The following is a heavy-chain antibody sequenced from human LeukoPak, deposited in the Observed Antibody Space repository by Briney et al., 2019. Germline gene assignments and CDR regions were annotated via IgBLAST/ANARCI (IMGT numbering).Heavy chain of an antibody. Sequence: PGGSLRLSCAASGFTFSSYSMNWVRQAPGKGLEWVSSISSSSSYLYYADSVKGRFTISRDNAKNSLYLQMNSLRAEDTAVYYCARVSAAADYWGQGTLVTVSS. CDR3: ARVSAAADY. D-gene: IGHD6-13*01. CDR2: ISSSSSYL. CDR1: GFTFSSYS. J-gene: IGHJ4*02. V-gene: IGHV3-21*01.